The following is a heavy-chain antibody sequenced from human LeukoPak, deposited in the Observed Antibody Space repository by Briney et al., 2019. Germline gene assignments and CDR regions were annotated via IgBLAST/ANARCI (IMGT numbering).Heavy chain of an antibody. V-gene: IGHV4-39*07. CDR2: IYYSGST. Sequence: SETLSLTCTVSGGSISSSSYYWGWIRPPPGKGLEWIGSIYYSGSTYYNPSLKSRVTISVDTSKNQFSLKLSSVTAADTAVYYCARELGIVGDAFDIWGQGTMVTVSS. CDR1: GGSISSSSYY. J-gene: IGHJ3*02. CDR3: ARELGIVGDAFDI. D-gene: IGHD7-27*01.